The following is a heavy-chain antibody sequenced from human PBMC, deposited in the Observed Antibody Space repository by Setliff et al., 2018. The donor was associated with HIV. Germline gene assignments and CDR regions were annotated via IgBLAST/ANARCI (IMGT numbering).Heavy chain of an antibody. CDR3: ARVAAGTYGKGDWFDP. D-gene: IGHD3-10*01. Sequence: PSETLSLTCTVSGGSISSGGYYWSWIRQHPGKGLEWIGYIYYSGSTYYNPSLKSRVTISVDKSKNQFSLKLTSVTAADTAVYYCARVAAGTYGKGDWFDPWGQGTQVTVSS. CDR2: IYYSGST. J-gene: IGHJ5*02. CDR1: GGSISSGGYY. V-gene: IGHV4-31*03.